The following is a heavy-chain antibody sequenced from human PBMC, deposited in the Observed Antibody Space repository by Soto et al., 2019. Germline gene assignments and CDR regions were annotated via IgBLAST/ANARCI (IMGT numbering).Heavy chain of an antibody. V-gene: IGHV3-33*01. CDR2: IWYDASNK. Sequence: QVQLVESGGGVVQPGRSLRLSCAASGFTFSSYGIHWVRQAPGKGLEWVSVIWYDASNKYYADSVKGRFTISRDNSKNTLYVQMNSLRAEDTAVYYCARDDYGMDVWGQGTTVTVSS. J-gene: IGHJ6*02. CDR3: ARDDYGMDV. CDR1: GFTFSSYG.